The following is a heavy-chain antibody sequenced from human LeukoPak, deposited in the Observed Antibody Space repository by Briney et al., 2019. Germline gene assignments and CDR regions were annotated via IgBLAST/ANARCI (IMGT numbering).Heavy chain of an antibody. CDR1: GFTFSSYG. CDR3: AKDRVDIVATIGSYYFDY. D-gene: IGHD5-12*01. V-gene: IGHV3-30*18. Sequence: PGGSLRLSCAASGFTFSSYGMHWVRQAPGKGLEWVAVISYDGSNKYYADSVKGRFTISRDNSKNTLYLQMNSLRAEDTAVYYCAKDRVDIVATIGSYYFDYWGQGTLVTVSS. J-gene: IGHJ4*02. CDR2: ISYDGSNK.